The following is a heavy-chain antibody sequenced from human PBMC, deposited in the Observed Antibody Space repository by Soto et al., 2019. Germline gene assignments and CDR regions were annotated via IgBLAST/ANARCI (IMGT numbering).Heavy chain of an antibody. CDR2: IIPIFGTA. Sequence: VMVACKASGGTFSSYAISWVRQAPGQGLEWMGGIIPIFGTANYAQKFQGRVTITADESTSTAYMELSSPRAEDTAVYYCARDSSGYSTFDYWGQGTLVTVSS. CDR3: ARDSSGYSTFDY. J-gene: IGHJ4*02. CDR1: GGTFSSYA. D-gene: IGHD3-22*01. V-gene: IGHV1-69*01.